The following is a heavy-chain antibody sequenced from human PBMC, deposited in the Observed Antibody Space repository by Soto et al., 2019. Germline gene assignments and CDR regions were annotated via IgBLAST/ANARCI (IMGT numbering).Heavy chain of an antibody. CDR2: LSSDGFGA. CDR1: GFSLSPYW. Sequence: DLEESGGGLVQPGGSLRLSCAASGFSLSPYWMHWVRQVPGRGLEWVARLSSDGFGAAYADSVKGRFFISRDIARNTLSLQMNSLRADDTAVYYCARDWGGPDYWGRGTSVTVAS. D-gene: IGHD3-16*01. CDR3: ARDWGGPDY. V-gene: IGHV3-74*03. J-gene: IGHJ4*02.